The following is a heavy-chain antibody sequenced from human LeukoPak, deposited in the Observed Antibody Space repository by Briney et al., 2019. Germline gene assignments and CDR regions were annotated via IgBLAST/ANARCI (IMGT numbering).Heavy chain of an antibody. Sequence: SVKVSCKASGYTFTSYGISWVRQAPGQGLEWMGWISAYNGNTNYAQKLQGRVTMTTDTSTSTAYMELRSLRSDDTAVYYCARNPLGYYYYYYMDVWGKGTTVTVSS. V-gene: IGHV1-18*01. CDR2: ISAYNGNT. J-gene: IGHJ6*03. CDR3: ARNPLGYYYYYYMDV. CDR1: GYTFTSYG.